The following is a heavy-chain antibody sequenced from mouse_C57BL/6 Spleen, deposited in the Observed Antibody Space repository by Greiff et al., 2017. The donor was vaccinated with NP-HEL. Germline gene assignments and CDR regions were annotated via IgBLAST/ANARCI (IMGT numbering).Heavy chain of an antibody. V-gene: IGHV6-3*01. CDR1: GFTFSNYW. CDR3: TYDYEYYYAMDY. D-gene: IGHD2-4*01. Sequence: EVQLQESGGGLVQPGGSMKLSCVASGFTFSNYWMNWVRQSPEKGLEWVAQIRLKSDNYATHYAESVKGRFTISRDDSKSSVYLQMNNLRAEDTGIYYCTYDYEYYYAMDYWGQGTSVTVSS. J-gene: IGHJ4*01. CDR2: IRLKSDNYAT.